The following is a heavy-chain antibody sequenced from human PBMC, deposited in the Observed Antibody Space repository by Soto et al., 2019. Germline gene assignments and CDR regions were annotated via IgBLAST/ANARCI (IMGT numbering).Heavy chain of an antibody. V-gene: IGHV4-4*07. CDR1: GDSMTKYY. D-gene: IGHD1-26*01. CDR2: IYTSGST. J-gene: IGHJ4*02. CDR3: ARTVGAAYYFDF. Sequence: SETLSLTCTVSGDSMTKYYWRWIRQSAGKGLEWIGRIYTSGSTNYNPSLKSRVTMSIDTSNKHFSLSLKSVTAADTAVYYCARTVGAAYYFDFWGQGALVTAPQ.